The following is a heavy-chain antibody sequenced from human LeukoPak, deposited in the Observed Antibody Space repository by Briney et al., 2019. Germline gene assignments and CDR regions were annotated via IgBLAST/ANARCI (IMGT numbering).Heavy chain of an antibody. CDR2: IRFDGSNK. CDR1: GCTFSSYG. V-gene: IGHV3-30*02. CDR3: AKDQPEGSGVDY. Sequence: GGSLRLSCAVSGCTFSSYGMHWGRKAPGKGLEWVAFIRFDGSNKSYADSVKGRFTISRDNSKNTLYLQMNSLRSEDTAVYYGAKDQPEGSGVDYWGQGTLVTVSS. D-gene: IGHD1-26*01. J-gene: IGHJ4*02.